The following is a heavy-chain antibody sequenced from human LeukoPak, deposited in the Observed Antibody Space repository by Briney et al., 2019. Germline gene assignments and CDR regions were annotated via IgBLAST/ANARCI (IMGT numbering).Heavy chain of an antibody. V-gene: IGHV4-34*01. CDR3: ARGRSSSWYVSSFDY. CDR1: GGSFSGYY. J-gene: IGHJ4*02. D-gene: IGHD6-13*01. CDR2: INHSGST. Sequence: SETLSLTCAVYGGSFSGYYWSWIRQPPGKGLEWIGEINHSGSTSYNPSLKSRVTISVDTSKNQFSLKLSSVTAADTAVYYCARGRSSSWYVSSFDYWGQGTLVTVSS.